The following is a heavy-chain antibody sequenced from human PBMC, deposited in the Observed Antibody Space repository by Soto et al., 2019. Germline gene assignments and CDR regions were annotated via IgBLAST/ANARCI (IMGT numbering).Heavy chain of an antibody. J-gene: IGHJ4*02. Sequence: QVQLVESGGGVVQPGRSLRLSCAASGLTFSRYAMHWVRQAPGKGLEWVAVIIYDGSNKHYADSVQGRFTISGDNSKNTLYLQMNSLRAEDTAVYYCAAELGNTGYDGHDYWGQGTLVTVSS. V-gene: IGHV3-30*04. CDR1: GLTFSRYA. D-gene: IGHD5-12*01. CDR3: AAELGNTGYDGHDY. CDR2: IIYDGSNK.